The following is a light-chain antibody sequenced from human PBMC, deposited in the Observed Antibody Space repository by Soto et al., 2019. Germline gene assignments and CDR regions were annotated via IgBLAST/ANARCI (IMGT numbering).Light chain of an antibody. V-gene: IGKV3D-7*01. CDR3: QQDYNLLT. J-gene: IGKJ4*01. CDR2: GTS. Sequence: EIVLTQSPATLSLSPGERATLSCRASQSVNNNLAWYQQKPGQAPRLLIYGTSTRATGIPARFSGSGSGTDFTLTIRSLKPEDFAVYYCQQDYNLLTFGGGTKVDIK. CDR1: QSVNNN.